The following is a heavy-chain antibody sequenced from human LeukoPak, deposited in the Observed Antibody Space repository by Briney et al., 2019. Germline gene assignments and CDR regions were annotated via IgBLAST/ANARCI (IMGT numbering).Heavy chain of an antibody. D-gene: IGHD3-16*01. J-gene: IGHJ5*02. V-gene: IGHV4-39*01. Sequence: PSETLSLTCSISGDSITTNSYWWGWIRQPPGKGLEWIGSIYSSGSSYYNPSLKNRATISPDTSKSQYSLRLTSVTAARTGICYCARRGIWDFQIRDWFDPGGQGILV. CDR2: IYSSGSS. CDR3: ARRGIWDFQIRDWFDP. CDR1: GDSITTNSYW.